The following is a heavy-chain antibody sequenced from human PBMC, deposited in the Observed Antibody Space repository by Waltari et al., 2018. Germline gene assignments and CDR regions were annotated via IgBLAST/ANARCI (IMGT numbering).Heavy chain of an antibody. CDR3: ARVQTLYYDFWSGYFRYYYYYGMDV. V-gene: IGHV4-38-2*01. CDR2: IYHRGST. Sequence: QVQLQESGPGLVKPSETLSLTCAVSGYSISSGYYWGWIRQPPGKGLEWIGSIYHRGSTYYNPSLNSRVTISVDTSKNQFSLKLSSVTAADTAVYYCARVQTLYYDFWSGYFRYYYYYGMDVWGQGTTVTVSS. D-gene: IGHD3-3*01. CDR1: GYSISSGYY. J-gene: IGHJ6*02.